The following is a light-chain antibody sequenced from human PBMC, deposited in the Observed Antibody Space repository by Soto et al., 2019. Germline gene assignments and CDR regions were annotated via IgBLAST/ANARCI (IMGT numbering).Light chain of an antibody. Sequence: EIVLTQSPATLSLSPGERATLSCRASQSVSSYLAWYQQKPGQAPRLLIYGAYSRATGIPDRFSGSGSGTAFTLTIRRLEPEDFAVYYCQQYGGSPLTFGQGTKVDIK. V-gene: IGKV3-20*01. CDR3: QQYGGSPLT. J-gene: IGKJ1*01. CDR2: GAY. CDR1: QSVSSY.